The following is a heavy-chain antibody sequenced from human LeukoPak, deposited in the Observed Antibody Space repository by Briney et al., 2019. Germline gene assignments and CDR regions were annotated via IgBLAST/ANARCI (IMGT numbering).Heavy chain of an antibody. J-gene: IGHJ4*02. D-gene: IGHD6-19*01. Sequence: SVKVSCKASGGTFSSYAISWVRQAPGQGPEWRGGIIPIFGTANYAQKFQGRVTITADESTSTAYMELSSLRSEDTAVYYCARAAFPYSSGLYYFDYWGQGTLVTVSS. CDR1: GGTFSSYA. CDR2: IIPIFGTA. CDR3: ARAAFPYSSGLYYFDY. V-gene: IGHV1-69*13.